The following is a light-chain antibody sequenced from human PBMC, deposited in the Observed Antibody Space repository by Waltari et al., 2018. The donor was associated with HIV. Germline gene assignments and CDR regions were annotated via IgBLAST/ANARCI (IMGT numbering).Light chain of an antibody. V-gene: IGKV4-1*01. CDR1: QSVLYSSNNKNY. CDR2: WAF. CDR3: QQFHSAPYT. Sequence: DIVMTQSPDSLAVSLGERATINCQSSQSVLYSSNNKNYLTWYQQKPGQPPKLLIYWAFTRESGVPDRFSGSGSGTDFTLTISSLQAEDVAVYYCQQFHSAPYTFGQGTKLEIK. J-gene: IGKJ2*01.